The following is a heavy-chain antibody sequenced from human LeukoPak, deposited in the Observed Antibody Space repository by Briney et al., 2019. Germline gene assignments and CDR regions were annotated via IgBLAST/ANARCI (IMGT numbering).Heavy chain of an antibody. V-gene: IGHV1-46*01. Sequence: GASVKVSCKASGYTFTSYYMHWVRQAPGQGLEWMGIINPSGGSTSYAQKFQGRVTMTRDTSTSTVYMELSSLRSEDTAVYYCAGADYYFDGSGYCSNWGQGTLVTVSS. CDR2: INPSGGST. CDR1: GYTFTSYY. D-gene: IGHD3-22*01. CDR3: AGADYYFDGSGYCSN. J-gene: IGHJ4*02.